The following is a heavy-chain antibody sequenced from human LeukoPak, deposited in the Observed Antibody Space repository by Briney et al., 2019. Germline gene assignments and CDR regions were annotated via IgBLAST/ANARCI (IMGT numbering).Heavy chain of an antibody. CDR3: AKGRDGSTTFYTAFDY. J-gene: IGHJ4*02. Sequence: GRSLRLSCAASAFTFSNSGIHSVRHAPGKGRELVSRMRSKTPNYTPAYAASVKGRFTIYRDESKNTAFLQMSSVKNEDAAVYYCAKGRDGSTTFYTAFDYWGRGILVTVSA. CDR1: AFTFSNSG. V-gene: IGHV3-73*01. D-gene: IGHD3-10*01. CDR2: MRSKTPNYTP.